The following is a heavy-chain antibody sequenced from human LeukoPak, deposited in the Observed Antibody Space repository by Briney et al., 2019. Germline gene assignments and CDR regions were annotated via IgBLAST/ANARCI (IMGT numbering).Heavy chain of an antibody. V-gene: IGHV3-21*01. Sequence: GGSLRLSCAASGFTFSSYSMNWVRQAPGKGLEWVSSISSSSSYIYYADSVKGRFTISRDNAKNSLYLQMNSLRAEDTAVYYCARRRMAGENWFDPWGQGTLVTVSS. J-gene: IGHJ5*02. D-gene: IGHD5-24*01. CDR3: ARRRMAGENWFDP. CDR1: GFTFSSYS. CDR2: ISSSSSYI.